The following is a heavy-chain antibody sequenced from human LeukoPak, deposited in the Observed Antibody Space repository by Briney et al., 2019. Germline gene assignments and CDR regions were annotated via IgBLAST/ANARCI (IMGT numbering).Heavy chain of an antibody. J-gene: IGHJ3*02. CDR2: ISAYNGNT. CDR1: GYTFTSYG. CDR3: ARGGGEQWLVRRVDAFDI. Sequence: ASVKVSCKASGYTFTSYGISWVQQAPGQGLEWMGWISAYNGNTNYAQKLQGRVTMTTDTSTSTAYMELRSLRSDDTAVYYCARGGGEQWLVRRVDAFDIWGQGTMVTVSS. D-gene: IGHD6-19*01. V-gene: IGHV1-18*01.